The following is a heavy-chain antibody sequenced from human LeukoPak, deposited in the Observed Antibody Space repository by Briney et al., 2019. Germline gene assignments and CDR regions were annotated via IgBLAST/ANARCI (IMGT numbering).Heavy chain of an antibody. CDR1: GGSISGYY. J-gene: IGHJ4*02. D-gene: IGHD5-12*01. CDR2: ISHSGST. CDR3: ARDYGFRGGSGYDYYFDY. V-gene: IGHV4-59*01. Sequence: SETLSLTCSVSGGSISGYYWSWIRQPPGKGLEWIGYISHSGSTNYNASLKSRVIMSVDTSRNQFSLKLSSVTAADTAVYYCARDYGFRGGSGYDYYFDYWGQGTLVTVSS.